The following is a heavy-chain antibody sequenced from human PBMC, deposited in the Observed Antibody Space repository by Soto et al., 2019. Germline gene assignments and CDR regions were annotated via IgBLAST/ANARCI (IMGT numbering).Heavy chain of an antibody. CDR3: AKDGGYCSSTSCYPGYYYMDV. CDR2: ISGSGGST. D-gene: IGHD2-2*01. CDR1: GFTFSSYA. J-gene: IGHJ6*03. Sequence: EVQLLESGGGLVQPGGSLRLSCAASGFTFSSYAMSWVRQAPGKGLEWVSAISGSGGSTYYADSVKGRFTISRDNSKNTQYLQMNSLRDEDTAVYYCAKDGGYCSSTSCYPGYYYMDVWGKGTTVTVSS. V-gene: IGHV3-23*01.